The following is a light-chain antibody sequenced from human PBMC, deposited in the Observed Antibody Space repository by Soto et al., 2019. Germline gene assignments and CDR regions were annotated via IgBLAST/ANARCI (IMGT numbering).Light chain of an antibody. V-gene: IGLV2-14*01. J-gene: IGLJ1*01. CDR2: DVS. CDR3: SSYTSSSLYV. CDR1: SSDVGGYNY. Sequence: QSALTQPASVSGSPGQSITISCTGTSSDVGGYNYVSWYQQHPGKAPKLMIYDVSNRPSGVSNRFSGSKSGNTASLTISGLQAEDETDYHCSSYTSSSLYVFGPGTKLTVL.